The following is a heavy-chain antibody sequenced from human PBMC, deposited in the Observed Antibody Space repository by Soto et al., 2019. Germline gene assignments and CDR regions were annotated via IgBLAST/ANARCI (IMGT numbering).Heavy chain of an antibody. Sequence: QVQLVQSGAEVKKPGSSVKVSCKASGGTFSSYAISWVRQAPGQGLEWMGGIIPIFGTANYAQKFQGRVTITADKSTGTAYMELSSLRSEDAAVYYWARELSAGYYYGMDVWGQGTTVTVSS. CDR1: GGTFSSYA. V-gene: IGHV1-69*06. J-gene: IGHJ6*02. CDR2: IIPIFGTA. CDR3: ARELSAGYYYGMDV.